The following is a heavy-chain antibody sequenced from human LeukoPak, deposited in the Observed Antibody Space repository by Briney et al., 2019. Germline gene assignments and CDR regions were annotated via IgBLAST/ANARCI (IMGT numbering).Heavy chain of an antibody. V-gene: IGHV3-7*04. Sequence: QPGGSLRLSCAASGFTFSSYWMTWVRQGPGKGLEWVANINRDGGQRSYVDSVKGRFAISRDNAKNSLYLQMSSLKTEDTAVYYCARDISPDDYFDSHKCYYDAFDIWGQGTLVTVSS. CDR1: GFTFSSYW. D-gene: IGHD3-22*01. J-gene: IGHJ3*02. CDR2: INRDGGQR. CDR3: ARDISPDDYFDSHKCYYDAFDI.